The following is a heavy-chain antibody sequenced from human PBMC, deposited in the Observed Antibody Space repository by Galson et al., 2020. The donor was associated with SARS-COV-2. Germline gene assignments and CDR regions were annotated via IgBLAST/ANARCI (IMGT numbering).Heavy chain of an antibody. CDR1: GGSISSHD. CDR2: VYDMGNT. V-gene: IGHV4-59*11. J-gene: IGHJ2*01. Sequence: SETLSLTCSVSGGSISSHDWSWIRQPPGKGLEWIGYVYDMGNTNYNPSLRSRVTISVDASKNQFSLRLTSVTAADTAVYYCGRWYSSSSYWYIELGGRGTLVTVSS. D-gene: IGHD6-6*01. CDR3: GRWYSSSSYWYIEL.